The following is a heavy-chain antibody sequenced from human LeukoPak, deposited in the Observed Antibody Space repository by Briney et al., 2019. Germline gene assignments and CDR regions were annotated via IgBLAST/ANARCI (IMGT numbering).Heavy chain of an antibody. CDR2: VYYTGST. CDR1: GGSVGNYY. CDR3: ARHFAYSSSSYFDY. D-gene: IGHD6-6*01. Sequence: SETLSLTCSVPGGSVGNYYWSWIRQPPGKGLEWIGYVYYTGSTNYNPSLKSRVTMFEDKSKNQFSLRLYSVTVADTAVYYCARHFAYSSSSYFDYWGQGSLVTVSS. V-gene: IGHV4-59*08. J-gene: IGHJ4*02.